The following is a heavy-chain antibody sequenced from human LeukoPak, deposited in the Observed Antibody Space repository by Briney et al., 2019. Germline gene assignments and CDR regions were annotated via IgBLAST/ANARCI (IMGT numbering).Heavy chain of an antibody. CDR3: ARDLPNSGWYFGMDV. V-gene: IGHV4-39*07. CDR1: GVSISSSNSY. J-gene: IGHJ6*03. D-gene: IGHD6-19*01. CDR2: IYYTGNT. Sequence: PSETLSLTCTVSGVSISSSNSYWGWIRQPPGKGLEWIGSIYYTGNTYYNASLKSRVTISIDTSKNQISLRLSSVTAADTAVYYCARDLPNSGWYFGMDVWGKGTTVTISS.